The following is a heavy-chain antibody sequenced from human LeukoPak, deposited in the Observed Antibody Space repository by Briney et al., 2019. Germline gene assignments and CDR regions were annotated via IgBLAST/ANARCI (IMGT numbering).Heavy chain of an antibody. J-gene: IGHJ6*03. CDR2: INHSGST. CDR3: VVTAPPSYYYYMDV. CDR1: GGSFSGYY. V-gene: IGHV4-34*01. D-gene: IGHD2-21*02. Sequence: PSETLSPTCAVYGGSFSGYYWSWIRQPPGKGLEWIGEINHSGSTNYNPSLKSRVTISVDTSKNQFSLKLSSVTAADTAVYYCVVTAPPSYYYYMDVWGKGTTVTVSS.